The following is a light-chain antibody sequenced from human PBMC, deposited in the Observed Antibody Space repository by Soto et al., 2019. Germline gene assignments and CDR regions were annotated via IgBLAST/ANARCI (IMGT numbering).Light chain of an antibody. J-gene: IGLJ3*02. Sequence: QALVTQPPSVSGAPGQRVTISCTGSSSNIGAGYDVHWYQQLPGTAPKLLIYGNTNRPSGVPDRFSGSKSGTSASLAITGLQAEDEADYYCQSYDTSLSDSWVFGGGTKVTVL. CDR2: GNT. CDR1: SSNIGAGYD. V-gene: IGLV1-40*01. CDR3: QSYDTSLSDSWV.